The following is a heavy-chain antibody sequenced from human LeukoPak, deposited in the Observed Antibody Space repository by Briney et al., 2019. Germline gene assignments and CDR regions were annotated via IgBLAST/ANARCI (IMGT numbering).Heavy chain of an antibody. J-gene: IGHJ4*02. CDR3: ASTPYYYDSSGYYSFFDY. Sequence: SETLSLTCTVSGGSISSSSYYWGWIRQPPAKGLEWIGSIYYSGSTYYNPSLKSRVTISVDTSKNQFSLKLSSVTAADTAVYYCASTPYYYDSSGYYSFFDYWGQGTLVTVSS. CDR2: IYYSGST. D-gene: IGHD3-22*01. CDR1: GGSISSSSYY. V-gene: IGHV4-39*01.